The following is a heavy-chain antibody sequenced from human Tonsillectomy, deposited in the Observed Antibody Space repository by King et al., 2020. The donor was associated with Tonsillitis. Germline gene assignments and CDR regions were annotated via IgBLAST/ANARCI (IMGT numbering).Heavy chain of an antibody. CDR2: IYYSGST. D-gene: IGHD3-9*01. CDR3: ARLLRGELRYFDWLFFDL. Sequence: VQLQESGPGLVKPSQTLSLTCTVSGGSISSGGYYWSWIRQHPGKGLEWIGYIYYSGSTYYNPSLKSRVTISVDTSKNQFSLKLSPVTAADTAVYYCARLLRGELRYFDWLFFDLWGRGTLVTVSS. CDR1: GGSISSGGYY. J-gene: IGHJ2*01. V-gene: IGHV4-31*03.